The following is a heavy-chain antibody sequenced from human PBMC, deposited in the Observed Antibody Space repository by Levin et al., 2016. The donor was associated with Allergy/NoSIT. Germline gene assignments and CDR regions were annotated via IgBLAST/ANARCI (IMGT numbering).Heavy chain of an antibody. Sequence: GESLKISCAVSGFTFENYEMSWLRQAPGKGLEWVSYINAGGSPTFYADSVRGRFTISRDDAKNSLYLQMSSLRVEDTAVYYCVATVSGYYVPSDGMDVWGQGTAVTVAS. CDR2: INAGGSPT. CDR3: VATVSGYYVPSDGMDV. V-gene: IGHV3-48*03. D-gene: IGHD3-10*02. CDR1: GFTFENYE. J-gene: IGHJ6*02.